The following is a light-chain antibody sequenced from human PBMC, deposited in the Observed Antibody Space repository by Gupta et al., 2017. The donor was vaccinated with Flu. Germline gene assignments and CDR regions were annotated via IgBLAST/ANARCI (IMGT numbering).Light chain of an antibody. Sequence: DIVMTQSPDSLAVSLGERATINCKSSQSGLYSSNNKNYLAWYQQRPGQPPKLLIYWASTRESGVPDRFSGRGSVTDFTLTISSLQAEDVAIYYCQQDYSTPETFGQGTKVEI. CDR1: QSGLYSSNNKNY. CDR3: QQDYSTPET. J-gene: IGKJ1*01. V-gene: IGKV4-1*01. CDR2: WAS.